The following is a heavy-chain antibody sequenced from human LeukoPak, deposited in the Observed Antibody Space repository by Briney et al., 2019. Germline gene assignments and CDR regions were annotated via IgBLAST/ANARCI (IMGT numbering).Heavy chain of an antibody. J-gene: IGHJ4*02. V-gene: IGHV3-23*01. Sequence: GGDHRLSSTASGFAYSNYAMSWVRQATRKGLEWVSAISGSGGSTYYADSVKGRFTISRDNSKNTLYLQMNSLRAEDTAVYYCAKATYYYGSSPDYWGQGTLVTVSS. D-gene: IGHD3-22*01. CDR3: AKATYYYGSSPDY. CDR2: ISGSGGST. CDR1: GFAYSNYA.